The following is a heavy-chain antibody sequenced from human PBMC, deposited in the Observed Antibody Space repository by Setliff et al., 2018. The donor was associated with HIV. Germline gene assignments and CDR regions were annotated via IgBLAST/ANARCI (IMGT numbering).Heavy chain of an antibody. CDR2: FDPQDGET. D-gene: IGHD5-12*01. Sequence: ASVKVSCKVFGFTLSEVSIHWVRQAPGKGLEWMGYFDPQDGETVYAQKFQGRVTVTEDTSIDTAYMELTRLRSEDTAVYYCAIDGAGGWLRPMPDYWGQGTLVTVSS. V-gene: IGHV1-24*01. CDR3: AIDGAGGWLRPMPDY. J-gene: IGHJ4*02. CDR1: GFTLSEVS.